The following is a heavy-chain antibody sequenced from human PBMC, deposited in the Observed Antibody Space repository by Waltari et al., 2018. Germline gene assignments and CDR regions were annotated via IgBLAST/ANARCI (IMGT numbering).Heavy chain of an antibody. CDR1: GGSFTGYY. CDR2: INHSGDT. Sequence: QVQLQQWGAGLLEPSETLSVTCAVSGGSFTGYYWTWIRQSPGMGLEWIGEINHSGDTDDNPSLKSRVIISVDTPKRQFSLRLSSVTAADTAVYYCARLRRSNWSFEVWGQGTLVTVSS. D-gene: IGHD6-13*01. J-gene: IGHJ4*02. V-gene: IGHV4-34*01. CDR3: ARLRRSNWSFEV.